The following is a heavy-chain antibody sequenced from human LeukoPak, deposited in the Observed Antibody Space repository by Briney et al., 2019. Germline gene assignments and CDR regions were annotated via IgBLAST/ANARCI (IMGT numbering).Heavy chain of an antibody. CDR2: INPSGDPT. Sequence: ASVKVSCKASGYTFTSYYMHWVRQAPGQGLEWVGIINPSGDPTTYAQKFQGRVTMTSDMSTSTVYMELRSLRSDDTAVYYCARVGVYSGGKYNYYMDVWGKGTTATVSS. D-gene: IGHD5-12*01. CDR3: ARVGVYSGGKYNYYMDV. V-gene: IGHV1-46*01. CDR1: GYTFTSYY. J-gene: IGHJ6*03.